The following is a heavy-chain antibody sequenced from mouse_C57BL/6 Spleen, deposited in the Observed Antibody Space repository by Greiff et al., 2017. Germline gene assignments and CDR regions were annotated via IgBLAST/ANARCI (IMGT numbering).Heavy chain of an antibody. CDR3: AKFSNYVGFAY. V-gene: IGHV1-26*01. D-gene: IGHD2-5*01. CDR1: GYTFTDYY. CDR2: INPNNGGT. Sequence: VQLQQSGPELVKPGASVKISCKASGYTFTDYYMNWVKQSHGKSLEWIGDINPNNGGTSYNQKFKGKATLTVDKSSSTAYMELRSLTSEDSAVYYCAKFSNYVGFAYWGQGTLVTVSA. J-gene: IGHJ3*01.